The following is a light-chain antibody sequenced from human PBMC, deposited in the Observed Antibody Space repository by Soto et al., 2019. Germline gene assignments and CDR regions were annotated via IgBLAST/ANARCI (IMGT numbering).Light chain of an antibody. Sequence: EIVMTQSPATLSVSPGERATLSCRASQSVTSNLAWYQQKPGQARSLLSDGAATRATGIPARFSGSGSGTEFTLTISSLQSEDFAVYYCQQYNSWPPTWTFGQGTKVDIK. CDR2: GAA. J-gene: IGKJ1*01. CDR1: QSVTSN. CDR3: QQYNSWPPTWT. V-gene: IGKV3-15*01.